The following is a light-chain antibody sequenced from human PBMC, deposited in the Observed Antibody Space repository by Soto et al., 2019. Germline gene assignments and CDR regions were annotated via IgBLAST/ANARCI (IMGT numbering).Light chain of an antibody. CDR3: ETWDSNTYV. CDR1: SGHSSYI. Sequence: QSVLTQSSSASASLGSSVKLTCTLSSGHSSYIIAWHQQQPGKAPRYLMKLEGSGSYNKGSGVPDRFSGSSSGADRYLTISNHQFEDEADYYCETWDSNTYVFGTGTKLTVL. J-gene: IGLJ1*01. V-gene: IGLV4-60*02. CDR2: LEGSGSY.